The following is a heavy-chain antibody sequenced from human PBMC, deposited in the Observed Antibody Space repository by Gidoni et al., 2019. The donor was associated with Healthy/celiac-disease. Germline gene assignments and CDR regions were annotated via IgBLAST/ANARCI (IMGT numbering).Heavy chain of an antibody. CDR3: AKEGWFREFDY. J-gene: IGHJ4*02. D-gene: IGHD3-10*01. CDR2: ISGSGGST. CDR1: GFTFSSYA. Sequence: EVQLLESGGGLVQPGGSLRLSCEAPGFTFSSYAMSWVRQAPGKGLAWVAAISGSGGSTYYADSVKGRFTISRDNSKNTLYLQMNSLRAEDTAVYYCAKEGWFREFDYWGQGTLVTVSS. V-gene: IGHV3-23*01.